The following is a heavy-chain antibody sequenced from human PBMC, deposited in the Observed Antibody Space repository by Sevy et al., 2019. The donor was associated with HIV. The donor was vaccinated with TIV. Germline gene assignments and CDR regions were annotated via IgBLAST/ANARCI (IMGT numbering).Heavy chain of an antibody. CDR1: GYTFTSYG. V-gene: IGHV1-18*01. CDR2: ISAYNGNT. D-gene: IGHD4-17*01. J-gene: IGHJ6*03. Sequence: ASVKVSCKASGYTFTSYGISWVRQAPGQGLEWMGWISAYNGNTNYAQKLQGRVTMTTDTSTSTAYMELRSLRSDDTAVYYCAGHGDSLHDYGGHDQFYYYFYMDVWGKGTTVTVSS. CDR3: AGHGDSLHDYGGHDQFYYYFYMDV.